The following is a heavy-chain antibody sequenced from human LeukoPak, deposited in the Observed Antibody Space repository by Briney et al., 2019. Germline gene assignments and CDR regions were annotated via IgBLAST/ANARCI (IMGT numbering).Heavy chain of an antibody. CDR1: GFTFSSYS. CDR2: ISSSSSYI. Sequence: GALRLPCAASGFTFSSYSMNWVRQAPGKGLEWVSSISSSSSYIYYADSVKGRFTISRDNSKNTLYLQMNSLRAEDTAVYYCARDSGSYVPADDYWGQGTLVTVSS. J-gene: IGHJ4*02. V-gene: IGHV3-21*01. D-gene: IGHD1-26*01. CDR3: ARDSGSYVPADDY.